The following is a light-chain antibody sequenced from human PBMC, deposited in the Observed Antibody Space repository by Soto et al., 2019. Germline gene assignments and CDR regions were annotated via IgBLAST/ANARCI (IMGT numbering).Light chain of an antibody. CDR3: AAWDDSLNGVV. CDR1: SSNIGINT. CDR2: SNS. Sequence: QSVLTQPPSAYGTPGQRVTIACSGSSSNIGINTVNWYQQLPGAAPKLLIHSNSQRPSGVPDRFSGSKSGTSASLAISGLQSEDETDYYCAAWDDSLNGVVFGGGTKLTVL. J-gene: IGLJ2*01. V-gene: IGLV1-44*01.